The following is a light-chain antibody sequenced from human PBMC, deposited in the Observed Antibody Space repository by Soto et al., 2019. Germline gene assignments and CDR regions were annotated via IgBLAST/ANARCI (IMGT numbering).Light chain of an antibody. V-gene: IGKV3-20*01. J-gene: IGKJ5*01. CDR3: QQHGSSPIT. CDR1: QSVAGAY. Sequence: DIVMTQSPGTLSLSPGDRATLSCRASQSVAGAYVAWYQQRPGQAPRLLISEASSRATGIPDRFSGSGSGTDFPLTIDRLEPEDFAMYYCQQHGSSPITFGQGTRLEIK. CDR2: EAS.